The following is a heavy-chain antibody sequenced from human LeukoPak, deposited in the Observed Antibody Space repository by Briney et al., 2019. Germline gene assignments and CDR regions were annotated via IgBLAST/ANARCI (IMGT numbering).Heavy chain of an antibody. CDR2: IISSSSYI. CDR3: ATGEASKGFDY. V-gene: IGHV3-21*01. D-gene: IGHD1-26*01. Sequence: GGSLRLSCAASGFTFSSYSMNWVRQAPGRGLEWVSSIISSSSYIYYADSVKGRFTISRDNAKNSLYLQMNSLRAEDTAVYYCATGEASKGFDYWGQGTLVTVSS. CDR1: GFTFSSYS. J-gene: IGHJ4*02.